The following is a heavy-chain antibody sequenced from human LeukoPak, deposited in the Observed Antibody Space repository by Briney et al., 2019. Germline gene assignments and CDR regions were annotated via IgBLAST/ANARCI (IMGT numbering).Heavy chain of an antibody. D-gene: IGHD1-26*01. Sequence: PGGSLRLSCTGSGFTFGDYPMSWVRQAPGKGLEWIGFIRSNVYGGTSEYAVSVKGRFTFSRDDSKTIAYLHMDSLRTEDTAVCYCVKGGENYYNGMDVWGQGTRVTVSS. V-gene: IGHV3-49*04. CDR1: GFTFGDYP. CDR3: VKGGENYYNGMDV. J-gene: IGHJ6*02. CDR2: IRSNVYGGTS.